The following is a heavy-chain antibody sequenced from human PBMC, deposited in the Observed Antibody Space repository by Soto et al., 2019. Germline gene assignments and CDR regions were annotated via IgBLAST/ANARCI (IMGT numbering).Heavy chain of an antibody. CDR1: GYTFTSYG. Sequence: ASVKVSCKASGYTFTSYGISWVRQAPGQGLEWMGWISAYNGNTNYAQKLQGRVTMTTDTSTSTAYMELRSLRSDDTAVYYCARDIHYWNYPTYNWFDPWGQGTLVTVSS. V-gene: IGHV1-18*01. CDR2: ISAYNGNT. CDR3: ARDIHYWNYPTYNWFDP. J-gene: IGHJ5*02. D-gene: IGHD1-7*01.